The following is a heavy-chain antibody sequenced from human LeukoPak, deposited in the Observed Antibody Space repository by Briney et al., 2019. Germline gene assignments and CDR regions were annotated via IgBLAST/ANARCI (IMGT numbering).Heavy chain of an antibody. J-gene: IGHJ3*01. Sequence: GGSLRLSCEGSEFTFSNYAMSWVRQAPGKVMEWVSTISGSGADTYYADSMKGRFTVSRDNSKNILYLHMNSLRAEDTAVYYCAKNSYSGTVSLWDFWGQGTMVTVSS. CDR2: ISGSGADT. V-gene: IGHV3-23*01. CDR3: AKNSYSGTVSLWDF. D-gene: IGHD1-26*01. CDR1: EFTFSNYA.